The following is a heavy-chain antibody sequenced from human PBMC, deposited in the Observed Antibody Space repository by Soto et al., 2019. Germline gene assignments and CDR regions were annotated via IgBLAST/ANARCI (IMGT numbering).Heavy chain of an antibody. D-gene: IGHD3-22*01. Sequence: ASVKVSCKASGYTFTGYYMHWVRQAPGQGLEWMGWINPNSGGTNYAQKFQGRVTMTRDTSISTAYMELSRLRSDDTAVYYCARPEYYYGSSGYDYWGQGTLVTAPQ. CDR1: GYTFTGYY. CDR2: INPNSGGT. V-gene: IGHV1-2*02. CDR3: ARPEYYYGSSGYDY. J-gene: IGHJ4*02.